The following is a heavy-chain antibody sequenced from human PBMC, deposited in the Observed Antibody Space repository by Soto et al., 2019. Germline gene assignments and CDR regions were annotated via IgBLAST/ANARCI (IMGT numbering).Heavy chain of an antibody. Sequence: GGSLRLSCAASGFTFSNAGMNWVRQAPGKGLEWVGRIKSKTDGGTTDYAAPVKGRFTISRDDSKNTLYLQMNSLKTEDTAVYYCTTDGDGWELQSVYYYYGMDVWGQGTTVTVSS. J-gene: IGHJ6*02. CDR3: TTDGDGWELQSVYYYYGMDV. D-gene: IGHD1-26*01. CDR1: GFTFSNAG. V-gene: IGHV3-15*07. CDR2: IKSKTDGGTT.